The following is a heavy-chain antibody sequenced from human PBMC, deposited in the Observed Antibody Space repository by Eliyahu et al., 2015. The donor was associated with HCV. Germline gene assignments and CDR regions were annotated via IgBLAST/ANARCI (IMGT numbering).Heavy chain of an antibody. CDR1: TFTFTRFX. CDR2: INNSGGSR. V-gene: IGHV3-23*01. Sequence: EVQLLESGGGLVQPGGSLRLSCAGSTFTFTRFXMXWVRQAPGKGLEWVSGINNSGGSRYYADSVKGRFTISRDNSKNTLYLQMNSLRAEDTAVYYCAKGWEGENTVVRGVTYYYNYYYMDVWGKGTTVIVSS. J-gene: IGHJ6*03. D-gene: IGHD3-10*01. CDR3: AKGWEGENTVVRGVTYYYNYYYMDV.